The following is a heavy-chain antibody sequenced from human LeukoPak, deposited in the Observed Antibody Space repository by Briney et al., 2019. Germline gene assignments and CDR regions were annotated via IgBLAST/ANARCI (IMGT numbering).Heavy chain of an antibody. V-gene: IGHV1-18*01. Sequence: ASVKVSCKASGYTFTSYGISWVRQAPGQGLEWMGWISAYNGNTNYAQKLQGRVTMTTDTSTSTAYMELRSLRSDDTAVYYCARDHGGSYYADTGEDYWGQGTLVTVSS. CDR2: ISAYNGNT. D-gene: IGHD1-26*01. CDR1: GYTFTSYG. CDR3: ARDHGGSYYADTGEDY. J-gene: IGHJ4*02.